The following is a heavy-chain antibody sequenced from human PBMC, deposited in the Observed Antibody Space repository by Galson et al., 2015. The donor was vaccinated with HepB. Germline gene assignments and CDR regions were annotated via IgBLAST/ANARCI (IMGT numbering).Heavy chain of an antibody. J-gene: IGHJ4*02. Sequence: SLRLSCAASGFTFSGSAMHWVRQASGKGLEWVGRIGSKAHNYATAYVASVKGRFTISRDDSKSTAYLQMNSRKTEDTAVYYCTRLGDLSGYSSKWGQGTLVTVSS. CDR2: IGSKAHNYAT. V-gene: IGHV3-73*01. CDR3: TRLGDLSGYSSK. D-gene: IGHD6-13*01. CDR1: GFTFSGSA.